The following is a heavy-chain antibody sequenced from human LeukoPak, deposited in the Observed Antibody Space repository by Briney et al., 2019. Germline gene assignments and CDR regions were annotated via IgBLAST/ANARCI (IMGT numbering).Heavy chain of an antibody. CDR3: ASTFGTLSPYYYYGMDV. J-gene: IGHJ6*02. CDR2: ISYDGSNK. Sequence: GGSLRLSCAASGFTFSSYAMPWVRQAPGKGLEWVAVISYDGSNKYYADSVKGRFTISRDNSKNTLYLQMNSLRAEDTAVYYCASTFGTLSPYYYYGMDVWGQGTTVTVSS. V-gene: IGHV3-30-3*01. CDR1: GFTFSSYA. D-gene: IGHD3-16*01.